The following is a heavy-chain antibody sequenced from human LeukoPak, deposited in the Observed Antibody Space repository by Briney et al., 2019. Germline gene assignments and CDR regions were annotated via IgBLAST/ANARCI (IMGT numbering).Heavy chain of an antibody. CDR3: ASGAGVVVKGRYYGMDV. CDR1: GGSISSSSYY. Sequence: KPSETLSLTCTVSGGSISSSSYYWGWIRQPPGKGLEWIGSIYYSGSTYYNPSLKSRVTISVDTSKNQFSLKLSSVTAADTAVYYCASGAGVVVKGRYYGMDVWGQGTTVTVSS. V-gene: IGHV4-39*01. CDR2: IYYSGST. J-gene: IGHJ6*02. D-gene: IGHD2-15*01.